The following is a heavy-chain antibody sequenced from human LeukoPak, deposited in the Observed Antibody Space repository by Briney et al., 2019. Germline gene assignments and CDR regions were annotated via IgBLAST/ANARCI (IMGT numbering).Heavy chain of an antibody. D-gene: IGHD2-15*01. V-gene: IGHV3-33*01. J-gene: IGHJ6*02. CDR1: GFTFNTYA. CDR2: IWYDGSNK. CDR3: VRDPSCSGGGCYYYYGMDV. Sequence: PGGPLRLSCAASGFTFNTYAIHWVRQAPGKGLEWVAVIWYDGSNKYYPDSVRGRFTISRDNSKNTLYLQMNSLRADDTAIYYCVRDPSCSGGGCYYYYGMDVWGQGTTVTVSS.